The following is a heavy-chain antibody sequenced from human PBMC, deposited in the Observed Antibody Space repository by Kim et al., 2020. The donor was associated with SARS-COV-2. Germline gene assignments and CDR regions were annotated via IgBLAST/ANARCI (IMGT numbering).Heavy chain of an antibody. CDR1: GFTFSSYA. J-gene: IGHJ4*02. CDR3: ARGAFSGKSIYMVRGVIDY. CDR2: ISYDGSNK. V-gene: IGHV3-30-3*01. Sequence: GGSLRLSCAASGFTFSSYAMHWVRQAPGKGLEWVAVISYDGSNKYYADSVKGRFTISRDNSKNTLYLQMNSLRAEDTAVYYCARGAFSGKSIYMVRGVIDYWGQGTLVTVSS. D-gene: IGHD3-10*01.